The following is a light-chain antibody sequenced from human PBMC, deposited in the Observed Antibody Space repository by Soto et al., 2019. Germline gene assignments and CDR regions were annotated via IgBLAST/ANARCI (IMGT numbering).Light chain of an antibody. CDR1: EDINSR. J-gene: IGKJ1*01. Sequence: DIQMTQSPSSLSASVGDRVTITCQASEDINSRLAWYQQKPGNAPKLLIYAAFILQSGVPSRFSGYGSGTDFTLTISSLQPDDFATYYCQHYNSYSEAFGQGTKVDIK. CDR3: QHYNSYSEA. V-gene: IGKV1D-16*01. CDR2: AAF.